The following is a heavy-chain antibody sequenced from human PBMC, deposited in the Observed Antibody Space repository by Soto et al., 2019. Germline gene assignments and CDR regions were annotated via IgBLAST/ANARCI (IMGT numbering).Heavy chain of an antibody. Sequence: VQLLESGGGLAQPGGSLRLFCAASGFTFRSYAMSWVRQAPGKGLEWVSSITGRDGSTYYADSVKGRFIISRDNSKNTVYLQMNSLRAEDTAVYYCAKENYHDFWSGFFFWGQGTLVTVSS. D-gene: IGHD3-3*01. J-gene: IGHJ4*02. CDR3: AKENYHDFWSGFFF. CDR1: GFTFRSYA. CDR2: ITGRDGST. V-gene: IGHV3-23*01.